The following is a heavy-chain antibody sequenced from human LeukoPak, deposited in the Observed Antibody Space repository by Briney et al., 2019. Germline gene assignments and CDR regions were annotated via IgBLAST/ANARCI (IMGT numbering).Heavy chain of an antibody. Sequence: SETLSLTCAVYGGSFSGDYGSWIRQPPGRGLEWIGEINHSGSTNYNPSLKSRVTISVDTSKNQFSLKLSSVTAADTAVYYCARHSVVPAAIWFDPWGQGTLVTVSS. J-gene: IGHJ5*02. V-gene: IGHV4-34*01. CDR3: ARHSVVPAAIWFDP. D-gene: IGHD2-2*01. CDR1: GGSFSGDY. CDR2: INHSGST.